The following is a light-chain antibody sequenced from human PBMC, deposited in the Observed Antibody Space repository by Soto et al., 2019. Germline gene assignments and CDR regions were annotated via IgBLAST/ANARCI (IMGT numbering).Light chain of an antibody. CDR3: SSYTTTTAWV. V-gene: IGLV2-14*01. J-gene: IGLJ3*02. CDR1: SSDVGGYKY. Sequence: QSALTQPPSASGSPGQSVTISCTGTSSDVGGYKYVSWFQQHPGKAPKLIIYEVSNRPSGVSDRFSGSKSGNTASLTISGLQAEDEADYHCSSYTTTTAWVFGGGTKLTVL. CDR2: EVS.